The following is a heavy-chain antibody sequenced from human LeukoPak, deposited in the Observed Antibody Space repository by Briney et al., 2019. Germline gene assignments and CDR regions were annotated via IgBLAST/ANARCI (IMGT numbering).Heavy chain of an antibody. J-gene: IGHJ5*02. D-gene: IGHD6-19*01. CDR2: ISAYNGNT. Sequence: GASVKVSCKASGYTFTSYGISWVRQAPAQGLEWMGWISAYNGNTNYAQKLQGRVTMTTDTSTSTAYMELRSLRSEDTAVYYCAREVRRRSSGWYGNNWFNAWGQGTLVTVSS. V-gene: IGHV1-18*01. CDR3: AREVRRRSSGWYGNNWFNA. CDR1: GYTFTSYG.